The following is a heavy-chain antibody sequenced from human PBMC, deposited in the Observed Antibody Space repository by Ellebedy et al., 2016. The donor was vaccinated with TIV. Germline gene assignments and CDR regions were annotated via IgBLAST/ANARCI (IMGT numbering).Heavy chain of an antibody. Sequence: GGSLRLXXAASGFTFSSYWMSLVRQAPGKGLEWVANIKQDGSEKYYVDSVKGRFTISRDNAKNSLYLQMNSLRAEDTAVYYCARDLDPDLWAFDIWGQGTMVTVSS. J-gene: IGHJ3*02. CDR2: IKQDGSEK. V-gene: IGHV3-7*01. CDR3: ARDLDPDLWAFDI. D-gene: IGHD3-16*01. CDR1: GFTFSSYW.